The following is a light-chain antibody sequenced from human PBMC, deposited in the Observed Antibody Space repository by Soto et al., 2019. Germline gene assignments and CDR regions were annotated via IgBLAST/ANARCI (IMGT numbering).Light chain of an antibody. CDR3: QQRSNWPPWIT. V-gene: IGKV3-11*01. CDR1: QSVSSY. J-gene: IGKJ5*01. CDR2: DAS. Sequence: EIVLTQSPATLSLSPGERATLSCRASQSVSSYLAWYQQKPGQGPRLLIYDASNRATGIPTRFSGSGSGTDFTLTISSLEPEDFAVYYCQQRSNWPPWITFGQGTRLEIK.